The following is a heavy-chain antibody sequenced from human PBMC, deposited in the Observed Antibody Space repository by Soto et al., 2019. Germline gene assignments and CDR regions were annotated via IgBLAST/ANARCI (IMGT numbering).Heavy chain of an antibody. CDR2: IYYSGNT. D-gene: IGHD3-22*01. Sequence: PSETLSLTCTVSGGSISSSSYYWGWIRQPPGKGLEWIGSIYYSGNTYYNPSLKSRVTISVDTSKNQFSLKLSSVTAADTAVYYCARTPPTYYYDSSGYHAWGQGTLVTVSS. J-gene: IGHJ5*02. CDR3: ARTPPTYYYDSSGYHA. CDR1: GGSISSSSYY. V-gene: IGHV4-39*01.